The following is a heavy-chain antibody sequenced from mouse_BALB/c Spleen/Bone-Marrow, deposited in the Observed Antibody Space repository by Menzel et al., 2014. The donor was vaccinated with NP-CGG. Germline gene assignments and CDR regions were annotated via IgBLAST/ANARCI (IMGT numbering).Heavy chain of an antibody. CDR1: GFSLTSSG. Sequence: VKLMESGPGLVAPSQSLSITCTVSGFSLTSSGVHWVRQPPGKGLEWLGVIWAGGRPTYNSALMSRLSISNDNSKSQVSLKMNSLQTDDTAMYYCARYYLYAMDYWGQGTSVTVSS. CDR2: IWAGGRP. CDR3: ARYYLYAMDY. V-gene: IGHV2-9*02. J-gene: IGHJ4*01. D-gene: IGHD1-1*02.